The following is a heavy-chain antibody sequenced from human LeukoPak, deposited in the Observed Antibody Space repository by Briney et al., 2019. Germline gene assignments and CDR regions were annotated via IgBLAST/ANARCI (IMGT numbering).Heavy chain of an antibody. J-gene: IGHJ4*02. V-gene: IGHV3-53*01. Sequence: PGGSLRLSCAASGFTVSSNYMSWVRQAPGKGLEWVSVIYSGGSTYYADSVKGRFTISRDNSKNTLYLQMNSLRAEDTAVYYCARTGQIFGVVIEHYFDYWGQGTLVTVSS. D-gene: IGHD3-3*01. CDR3: ARTGQIFGVVIEHYFDY. CDR2: IYSGGST. CDR1: GFTVSSNY.